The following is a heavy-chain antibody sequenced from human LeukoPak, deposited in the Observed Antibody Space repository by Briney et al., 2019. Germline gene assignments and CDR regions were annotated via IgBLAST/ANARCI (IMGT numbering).Heavy chain of an antibody. J-gene: IGHJ4*02. CDR1: GFSFSNYG. CDR3: AKDPGSSTLDY. Sequence: GGSLRLSCAASGFSFSNYGMHWVRQAPGKGLEWVAFIRSDLSNKYYADSVKGRFTISRDNSKNTLYLQMNSLRAEDTAVYYCAKDPGSSTLDYWGQGTLVTVSS. CDR2: IRSDLSNK. V-gene: IGHV3-30*02. D-gene: IGHD1-26*01.